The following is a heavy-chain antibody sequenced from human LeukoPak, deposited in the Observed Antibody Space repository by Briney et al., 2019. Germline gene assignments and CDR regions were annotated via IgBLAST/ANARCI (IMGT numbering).Heavy chain of an antibody. CDR1: GGSISIYY. CDR3: ARLSTYLETTEETPPVPYYYYYGMDV. D-gene: IGHD4-23*01. V-gene: IGHV4-59*01. J-gene: IGHJ6*02. Sequence: PSETLSLTCTVSGGSISIYYWSWIRQPPGKGLEWIGYTYNSGSTNYNPSLKSRATISVDTSKNQFSLKLSSVTAADTAVYYCARLSTYLETTEETPPVPYYYYYGMDVWGQGTTVTVSS. CDR2: TYNSGST.